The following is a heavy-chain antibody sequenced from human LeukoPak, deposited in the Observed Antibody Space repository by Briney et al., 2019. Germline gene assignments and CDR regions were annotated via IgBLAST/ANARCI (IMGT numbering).Heavy chain of an antibody. CDR2: IYYSGST. Sequence: PSETLSLTCTVSGGSISSSSYYWGWIRQPPGKGLEWIGSIYYSGSTYYNPSLKSRVTISVDTSKNQFSLKLSSVTAADTAVYYCARAPMVRGVIPYDYWGQGTLVTVSS. CDR1: GGSISSSSYY. CDR3: ARAPMVRGVIPYDY. D-gene: IGHD3-10*01. V-gene: IGHV4-39*07. J-gene: IGHJ4*02.